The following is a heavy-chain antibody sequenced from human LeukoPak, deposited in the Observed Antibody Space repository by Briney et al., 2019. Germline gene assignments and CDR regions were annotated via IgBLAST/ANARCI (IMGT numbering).Heavy chain of an antibody. CDR1: GGSFSIYG. CDR2: IIPVYGTT. V-gene: IGHV1-69*05. J-gene: IGHJ6*04. CDR3: ATNLVVEYWITYMDV. D-gene: IGHD1-1*01. Sequence: SVKVPCKAAGGSFSIYGITWVRQAPGQGLEWMGGIIPVYGTTNYAQKFQGRVTITTDESTSTVYMELSSLRSEDTAIYYCATNLVVEYWITYMDVWGKGTTVTVSS.